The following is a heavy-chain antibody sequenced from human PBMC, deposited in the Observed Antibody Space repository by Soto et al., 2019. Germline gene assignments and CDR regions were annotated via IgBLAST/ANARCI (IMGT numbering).Heavy chain of an antibody. D-gene: IGHD3-10*01. CDR3: LCNVMVPTDFNSLC. J-gene: IGHJ4*02. Sequence: SVKVSCKASGYTFQSYAIHWVRQAPGQRIEWMGWINTGNGNVRYSQKFQGRVIITRDTSASTAYMDVSSLRSEDTATYFCLCNVMVPTDFNSLCWGEGPLISSPQ. V-gene: IGHV1-3*04. CDR1: GYTFQSYA. CDR2: INTGNGNV.